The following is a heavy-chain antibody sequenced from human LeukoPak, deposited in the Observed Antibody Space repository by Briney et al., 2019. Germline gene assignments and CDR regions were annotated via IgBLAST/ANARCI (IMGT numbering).Heavy chain of an antibody. CDR2: ISYDGSNK. Sequence: GGSLRLSCAASGFTFSSYGMHWVRQAPGKGLEWVAVISYDGSNKYYADSVKGRFTISRDNSKNTLYLQMNSLRAEDTAVYYCAKDVGAPPGDYFDYWGQGTLVTVSS. CDR3: AKDVGAPPGDYFDY. D-gene: IGHD1-26*01. V-gene: IGHV3-30*18. J-gene: IGHJ4*02. CDR1: GFTFSSYG.